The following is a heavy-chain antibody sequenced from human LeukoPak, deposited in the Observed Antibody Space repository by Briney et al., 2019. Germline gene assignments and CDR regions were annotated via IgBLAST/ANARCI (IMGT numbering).Heavy chain of an antibody. CDR1: GGSISSYY. CDR3: ARVTNDILTH. V-gene: IGHV4-59*01. CDR2: IYYSGST. D-gene: IGHD3-9*01. Sequence: SETLSLTCTVSGGSISSYYWSWIRQPPGKGLEWIGYIYYSGSTNYNPSLKSRVTISVDTSKNQFSLKLSSVTAADTAVYYCARVTNDILTHWGQGTLVTVSP. J-gene: IGHJ4*02.